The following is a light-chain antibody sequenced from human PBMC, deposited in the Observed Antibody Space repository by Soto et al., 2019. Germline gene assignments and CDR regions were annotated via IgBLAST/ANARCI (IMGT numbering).Light chain of an antibody. CDR2: DVS. CDR3: SSYRSSSTYV. J-gene: IGLJ1*01. Sequence: QSALTQPASVSGSPGQSITISCTGTSSDVGAYNSVSWYQQYPGKAPQLMMYDVSYRPSGVSDRFSGSKSGNTASLTISGLQTGDEAEYYCSSYRSSSTYVFGTGTKLTVL. CDR1: SSDVGAYNS. V-gene: IGLV2-14*03.